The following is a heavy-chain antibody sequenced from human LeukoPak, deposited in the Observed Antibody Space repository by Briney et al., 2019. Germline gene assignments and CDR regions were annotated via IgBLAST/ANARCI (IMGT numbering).Heavy chain of an antibody. V-gene: IGHV4-38-2*02. D-gene: IGHD3-10*01. Sequence: SETLSLTCTVSGYSISSGYYWGWIRQPPGKGLEWIGSIYHSGSTYYNPSLKSRVTISVDTSKNQFSLKLSSVTAADTAVYYCARGGGGSGRSDAFDIWGQGTMVTVSS. CDR2: IYHSGST. CDR3: ARGGGGSGRSDAFDI. CDR1: GYSISSGYY. J-gene: IGHJ3*02.